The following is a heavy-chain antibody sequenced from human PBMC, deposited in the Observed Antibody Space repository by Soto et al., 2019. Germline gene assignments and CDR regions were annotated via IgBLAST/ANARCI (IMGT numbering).Heavy chain of an antibody. CDR2: TYYRSKWYN. CDR3: ARGFVEVLRYFDWELSRTNWFDP. J-gene: IGHJ5*02. V-gene: IGHV6-1*01. D-gene: IGHD3-9*01. Sequence: HSQTLSLTCAISGDSVSSKSAAWNWIRQSPSRGLEWLGRTYYRSKWYNDYAVSVKSRITINPDTSKNQFSLQLNSVTPKDTAVYYCARGFVEVLRYFDWELSRTNWFDPWGQGTLVTVSS. CDR1: GDSVSSKSAA.